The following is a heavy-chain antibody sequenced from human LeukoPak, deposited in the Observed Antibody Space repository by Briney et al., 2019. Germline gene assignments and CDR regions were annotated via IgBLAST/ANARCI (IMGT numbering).Heavy chain of an antibody. CDR2: IGWNSGNI. CDR1: GFTFDDYA. J-gene: IGHJ4*02. V-gene: IGHV3-9*01. CDR3: AKDRRGDFGGFDY. Sequence: PGGSLRLSCATSGFTFDDYAIHWVRQAPGKGLEWVSGIGWNSGNINYADSVKGRFTVSRDNAKNSLYLQMNSLRAEDTALYYCAKDRRGDFGGFDYWGQGTLVTVSS. D-gene: IGHD3-16*01.